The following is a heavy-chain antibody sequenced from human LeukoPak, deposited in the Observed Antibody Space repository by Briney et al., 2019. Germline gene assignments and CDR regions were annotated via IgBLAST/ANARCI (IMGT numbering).Heavy chain of an antibody. D-gene: IGHD2-15*01. CDR3: ARADLGYCSGGSCYSSPYYYYMDV. Sequence: GGPLRLSCAASGFTFSDYYMSWIRQAPGKGLEWVSYISSSGSTIYYADSVKGRFTISRDNAKNSLYPQMNSLRAEDTAVYYCARADLGYCSGGSCYSSPYYYYMDVWGKGTTVTVSS. V-gene: IGHV3-11*01. J-gene: IGHJ6*03. CDR2: ISSSGSTI. CDR1: GFTFSDYY.